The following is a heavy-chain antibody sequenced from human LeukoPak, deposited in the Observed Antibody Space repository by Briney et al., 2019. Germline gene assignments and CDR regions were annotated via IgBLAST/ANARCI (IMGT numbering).Heavy chain of an antibody. V-gene: IGHV3-7*01. J-gene: IGHJ6*02. CDR1: GFTFGSSW. CDR2: INQDGSEK. Sequence: GGSLRLSCAASGFTFGSSWMNWFRQSSGKGLEWVANINQDGSEKYYVDSVKGRFTISRDNSKNTLYLQMNSLRAEDTAVYYCARDQGADIVVVVAASYGMDVWGQGTTVTVSS. CDR3: ARDQGADIVVVVAASYGMDV. D-gene: IGHD2-15*01.